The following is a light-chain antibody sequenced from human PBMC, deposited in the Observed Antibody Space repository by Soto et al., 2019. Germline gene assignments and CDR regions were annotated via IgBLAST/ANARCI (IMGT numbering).Light chain of an antibody. CDR1: QSLTKW. CDR3: KQYSSYPVS. Sequence: IQMTQSPSTLSASVGDRVNITCRASQSLTKWLAWYQQVPGNVPKLLIYKASTLESGVPSRFRGSGSGTEFTLTISSLQSGDSETYFCKQYSSYPVSFGQGKRLEIK. J-gene: IGKJ5*01. CDR2: KAS. V-gene: IGKV1-5*01.